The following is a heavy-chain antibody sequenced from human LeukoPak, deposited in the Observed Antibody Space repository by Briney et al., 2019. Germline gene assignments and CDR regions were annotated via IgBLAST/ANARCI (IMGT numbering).Heavy chain of an antibody. CDR2: ISSSGSTI. CDR1: GFTFSDYY. V-gene: IGHV3-11*01. CDR3: ARESAYAAGDF. Sequence: AGGSLRLSCAASGFTFSDYYMSWIRQAPGKGLEWVSYISSSGSTIYYADSVKGRFIISKDISKNTLYLQMNNLRADDTAVYYCARESAYAAGDFWGRGTLVTVSS. D-gene: IGHD3-3*01. J-gene: IGHJ4*02.